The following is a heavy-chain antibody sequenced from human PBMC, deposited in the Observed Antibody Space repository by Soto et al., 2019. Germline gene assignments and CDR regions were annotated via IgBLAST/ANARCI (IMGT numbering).Heavy chain of an antibody. V-gene: IGHV1-58*02. Sequence: SVNVSCKASGGTFSSYAISWVRQAPGQGLEWIGWIGVGSGNRHYAQKFQERVTITRDMSTNTAYMELSSLRSEDTAVYYCAALGVNFDHWGQGTLVTVSS. CDR2: IGVGSGNR. CDR3: AALGVNFDH. CDR1: GGTFSSYA. J-gene: IGHJ4*02. D-gene: IGHD2-8*01.